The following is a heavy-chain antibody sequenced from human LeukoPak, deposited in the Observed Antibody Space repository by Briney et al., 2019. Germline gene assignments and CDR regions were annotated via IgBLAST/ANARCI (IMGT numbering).Heavy chain of an antibody. CDR3: AMPPENTYTYTLDY. Sequence: PGGSLRLSCAASGFTFSRYWMHWVRQAPGKGLVWVSRISTAGSTTDYADSVKGRFTISRDNAKDTLYLQMNSLRAEDTAVYFCAMPPENTYTYTLDYWSQGTLVTVSS. CDR1: GFTFSRYW. V-gene: IGHV3-74*01. D-gene: IGHD3-16*01. CDR2: ISTAGSTT. J-gene: IGHJ4*02.